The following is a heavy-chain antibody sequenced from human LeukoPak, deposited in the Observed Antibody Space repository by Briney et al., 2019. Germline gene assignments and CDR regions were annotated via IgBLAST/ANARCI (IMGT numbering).Heavy chain of an antibody. Sequence: SQTLSLTCAISGDSVSSNSVAWNWIRQSPSRGLEWLGRTYYRSKWYNDYAVSVQSRITINPDTSKNQFSLKLSSVTAADTAVYYCARGVRWFGELSLYFDYWGQGTLVTVSS. CDR1: GDSVSSNSVA. CDR3: ARGVRWFGELSLYFDY. V-gene: IGHV6-1*01. J-gene: IGHJ4*02. D-gene: IGHD3-10*01. CDR2: TYYRSKWYN.